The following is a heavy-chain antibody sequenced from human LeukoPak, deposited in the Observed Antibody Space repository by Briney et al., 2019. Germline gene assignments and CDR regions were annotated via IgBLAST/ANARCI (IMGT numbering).Heavy chain of an antibody. CDR2: ISHDGSNK. CDR1: GFTFSSYG. V-gene: IGHV3-30*18. Sequence: GGSLRLSCVASGFTFSSYGMHWVRQAPGKGLEWVALISHDGSNKYYADTVKGRFTISRDNSKNTLYLQMNSLRAEDTAVYYCAKDSFAYGGSRSYFDYWGQGTLVTVSS. J-gene: IGHJ4*02. D-gene: IGHD4-23*01. CDR3: AKDSFAYGGSRSYFDY.